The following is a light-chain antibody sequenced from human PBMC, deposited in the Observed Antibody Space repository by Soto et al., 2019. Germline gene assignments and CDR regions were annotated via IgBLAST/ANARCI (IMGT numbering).Light chain of an antibody. J-gene: IGKJ1*01. CDR3: QQSNNWPQT. CDR2: DAS. CDR1: QSVGSN. Sequence: EIVMTQSPDTLSVSPGETATLSCRASQSVGSNLAWYQQKPGQAPRLLISDASTWAAGLPARFSGSGSGTEFTLTISSLQSEDFAVYYCQQSNNWPQTFGQGTKVEIK. V-gene: IGKV3-15*01.